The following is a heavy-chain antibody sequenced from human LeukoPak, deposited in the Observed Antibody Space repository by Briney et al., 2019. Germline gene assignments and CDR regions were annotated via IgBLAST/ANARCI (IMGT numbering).Heavy chain of an antibody. D-gene: IGHD3-3*01. Sequence: GGSLRLSCAASGFTFSSYSMNWVRQAPGKGLEWVSSISSSSSYIYYADSVKGRFTTSRDNAKNSLYLQMNSLRAEDTAVYYCARDYSDYDFWSGYTDHWGQGTLVTVSS. J-gene: IGHJ4*02. CDR3: ARDYSDYDFWSGYTDH. V-gene: IGHV3-21*01. CDR2: ISSSSSYI. CDR1: GFTFSSYS.